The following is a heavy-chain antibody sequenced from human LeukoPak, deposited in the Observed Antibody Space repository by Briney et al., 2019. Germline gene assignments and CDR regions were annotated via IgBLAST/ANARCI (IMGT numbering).Heavy chain of an antibody. J-gene: IGHJ4*02. CDR1: GYTFTSYG. D-gene: IGHD3-9*01. V-gene: IGHV1-18*04. CDR3: ARALLRYFDWLLIEEGEFDY. CDR2: ISAYNGNT. Sequence: ASVKVSCKASGYTFTSYGISWVRQAPGQGLEWMGWISAYNGNTNYAQKLQGRVTMTTDTSTSTAYMELRSLRSDDTAVYYCARALLRYFDWLLIEEGEFDYWGQGTLATVSS.